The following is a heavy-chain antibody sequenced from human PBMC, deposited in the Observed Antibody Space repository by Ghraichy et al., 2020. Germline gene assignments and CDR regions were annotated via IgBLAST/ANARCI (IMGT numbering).Heavy chain of an antibody. D-gene: IGHD6-19*01. CDR2: TSAHNGNT. V-gene: IGHV1-18*04. CDR1: GYTFTSYG. CDR3: ARSEISAQWRLHFDY. J-gene: IGHJ4*02. Sequence: ASVKVSCKASGYTFTSYGISWVRQAPGQGLEWMGWTSAHNGNTNYAQKLQGRVTMTTDTSTSTAYMELRSLRSDDTAVYYCARSEISAQWRLHFDYWGQGTLVTVSS.